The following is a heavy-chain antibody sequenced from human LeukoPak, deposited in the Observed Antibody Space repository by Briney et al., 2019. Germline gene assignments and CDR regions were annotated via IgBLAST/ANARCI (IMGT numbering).Heavy chain of an antibody. CDR3: VRSRDGYNLLDY. Sequence: PSETPSLTCTVSGGSISSSGYYWGWVRQPPGKGLEWIASIYYSRSTSYNPSLRSRVTISVDTSKNQFSLKLSSVTAADTALYYCVRSRDGYNLLDYWGQGTLVTVSS. CDR2: IYYSRST. CDR1: GGSISSSGYY. D-gene: IGHD5-24*01. V-gene: IGHV4-39*01. J-gene: IGHJ4*02.